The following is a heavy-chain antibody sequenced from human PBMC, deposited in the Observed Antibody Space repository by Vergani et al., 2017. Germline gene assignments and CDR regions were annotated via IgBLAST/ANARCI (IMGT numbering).Heavy chain of an antibody. CDR3: ARGYCSSTSCYRNWFDP. CDR2: INHRGST. Sequence: QVQLQQWGAGLLKPSETLSLTCAVYGGSFSGYYWSWIRQPPGKGLEWIGEINHRGSTNYNPSLKSRVTISVDTSKNQFSLKLSSVTAADTAVYYCARGYCSSTSCYRNWFDPWGQGTLVTVSS. CDR1: GGSFSGYY. J-gene: IGHJ5*02. D-gene: IGHD2-2*02. V-gene: IGHV4-34*01.